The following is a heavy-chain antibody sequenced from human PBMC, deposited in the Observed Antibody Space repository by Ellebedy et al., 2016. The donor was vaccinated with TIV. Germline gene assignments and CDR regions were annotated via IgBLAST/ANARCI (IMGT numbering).Heavy chain of an antibody. J-gene: IGHJ4*02. Sequence: ASVKVSCKASEYTFNTYSLHWVRQAPGHGLEWVGLINPSGGSRFYAQKFQGRVIITSDTSTSTVHVEVSRLGSEDTAVYYCARGFGYYQKSSFDELDYWGQGTLVTVSS. CDR2: INPSGGSR. CDR1: EYTFNTYS. CDR3: ARGFGYYQKSSFDELDY. D-gene: IGHD3-22*01. V-gene: IGHV1-46*02.